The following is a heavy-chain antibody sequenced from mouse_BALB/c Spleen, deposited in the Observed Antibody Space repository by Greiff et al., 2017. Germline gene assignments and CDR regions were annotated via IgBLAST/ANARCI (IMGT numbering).Heavy chain of an antibody. CDR2: ISSGGGST. Sequence: EVQLVESGGGLVKPGGSLKLSCAASGFAFSSYDMSWVRQTPEKRLEWVAYISSGGGSTYYPDTVKGRFTISRDNAKNTLYLQMSSLKSEDTAMYYCARQGYYLNWYFDVWGAGTTVTVSS. CDR3: ARQGYYLNWYFDV. J-gene: IGHJ1*01. V-gene: IGHV5-12-1*01. D-gene: IGHD1-1*02. CDR1: GFAFSSYD.